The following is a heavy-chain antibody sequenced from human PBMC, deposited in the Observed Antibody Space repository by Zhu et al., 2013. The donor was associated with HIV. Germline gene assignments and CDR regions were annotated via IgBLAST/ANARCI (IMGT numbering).Heavy chain of an antibody. CDR2: IYHSGST. J-gene: IGHJ2*01. D-gene: IGHD6-13*01. CDR3: ARIAAADNWYFDL. CDR1: GYSISSGYY. Sequence: QVQLQESGPGLVKPSETLSLTCTVSGYSISSGYYWGWIRQPPGKGLEWIGSIYHSGSTYYNPSLKSRVTISVDTSKNQFSLKLSSVTAADTAVYYCARIAAADNWYFDLWGLAPWSLSPQ. V-gene: IGHV4-38-2*02.